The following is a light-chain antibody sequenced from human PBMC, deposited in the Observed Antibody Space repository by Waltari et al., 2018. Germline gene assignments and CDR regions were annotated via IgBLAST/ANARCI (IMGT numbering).Light chain of an antibody. Sequence: DIQMNQSPSTLSASVGDSITITCRASQTISSWLAWYQQKPGKAPKLLIYTASTLEGGVPSRFSGSGSGTEFTLTISSLQPDDFATYYCQHYNGNSRAFGQGTKVEIK. J-gene: IGKJ1*01. CDR1: QTISSW. CDR3: QHYNGNSRA. CDR2: TAS. V-gene: IGKV1-5*03.